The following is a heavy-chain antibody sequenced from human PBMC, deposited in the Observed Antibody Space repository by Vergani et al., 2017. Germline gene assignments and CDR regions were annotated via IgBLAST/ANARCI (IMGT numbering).Heavy chain of an antibody. CDR2: INPSGGST. V-gene: IGHV1-46*01. CDR3: ARDINGREVAGYAFDI. J-gene: IGHJ3*02. CDR1: GYTFTSYY. D-gene: IGHD6-19*01. Sequence: QVQLVQSGAEVKKPGASVKVSCKASGYTFTSYYMHWVRQAPGQGLEWMGIINPSGGSTSYAQKFQGRVTMTRDTSTSTVYMELSSLRSEDTAVYYCARDINGREVAGYAFDIWGQGTMVTVSS.